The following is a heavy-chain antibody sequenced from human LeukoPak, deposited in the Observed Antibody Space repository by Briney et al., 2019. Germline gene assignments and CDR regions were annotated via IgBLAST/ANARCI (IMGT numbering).Heavy chain of an antibody. Sequence: GGSLRLSCAASGFTFSSYWMHWVRQAPGKGLVWVSHINGDGSTTSYADSVKGRFTISRDNAKNTVYLQMNSLRAEDTAVYYCAKGGSSSPRSTFDYWGQGTLLTVSS. D-gene: IGHD6-13*01. CDR3: AKGGSSSPRSTFDY. CDR1: GFTFSSYW. V-gene: IGHV3-74*01. CDR2: INGDGSTT. J-gene: IGHJ4*02.